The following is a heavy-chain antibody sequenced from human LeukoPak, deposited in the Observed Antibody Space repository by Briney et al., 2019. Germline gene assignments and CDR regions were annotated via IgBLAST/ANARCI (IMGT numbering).Heavy chain of an antibody. CDR1: GGSFSGYY. Sequence: PSETLSLTCAVYGGSFSGYYWSWIRQPPGKGLEWTGEINHSGSTNYNPSLKSRVTISVDTSKNQFSLKLSSVTAADTAVYYCARDGEFRYYYDSSGYYFDYWGQGTLVTVSS. J-gene: IGHJ4*02. D-gene: IGHD3-22*01. V-gene: IGHV4-34*01. CDR3: ARDGEFRYYYDSSGYYFDY. CDR2: INHSGST.